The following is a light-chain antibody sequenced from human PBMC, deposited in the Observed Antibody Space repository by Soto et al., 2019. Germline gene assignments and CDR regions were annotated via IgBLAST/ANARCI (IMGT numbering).Light chain of an antibody. CDR3: QQYGSTVT. CDR2: DGS. Sequence: DIVLTQSPGTLSLFPGERATLSCRTSQTIGRPYLAWYQQKPGQTPRLLIFDGSIRANDISDRFSGRGSGTDFTLTISRLEPEDFAVYYCQQYGSTVTFGPGTRLDMK. CDR1: QTIGRPY. J-gene: IGKJ3*01. V-gene: IGKV3-20*01.